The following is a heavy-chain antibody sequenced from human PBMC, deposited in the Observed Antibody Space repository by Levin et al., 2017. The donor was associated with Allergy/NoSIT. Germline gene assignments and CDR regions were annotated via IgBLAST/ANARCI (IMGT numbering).Heavy chain of an antibody. Sequence: ASVKVSCKASGYTFTGYYMHWVRQAPGQGLEWMGWINPNSGDTNYAQKFQGRVTMTRDTSISTAYMELSRLRSDDTAVYDCARAGVATMSEVDYWGQGTLVTVSS. CDR2: INPNSGDT. CDR3: ARAGVATMSEVDY. D-gene: IGHD5-12*01. J-gene: IGHJ4*02. V-gene: IGHV1-2*02. CDR1: GYTFTGYY.